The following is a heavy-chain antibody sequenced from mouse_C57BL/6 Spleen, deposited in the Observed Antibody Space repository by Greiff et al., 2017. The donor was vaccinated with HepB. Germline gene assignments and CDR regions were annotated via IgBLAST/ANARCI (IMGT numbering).Heavy chain of an antibody. Sequence: EVHLVESGGGLVKPGGSLKLSCAASGFTFSDYGMHWVRQAPEKGLEWVAYISSGSSTIYYADTVKGRFTISRDNAKNTLFLQMTSLRSEDTAMYYCASADSSGYGAYWGQGTLVTVSA. V-gene: IGHV5-17*01. CDR1: GFTFSDYG. J-gene: IGHJ3*01. CDR2: ISSGSSTI. CDR3: ASADSSGYGAY. D-gene: IGHD3-2*02.